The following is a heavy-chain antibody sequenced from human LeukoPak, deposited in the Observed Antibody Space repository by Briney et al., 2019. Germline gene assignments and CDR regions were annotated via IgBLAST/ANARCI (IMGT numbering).Heavy chain of an antibody. D-gene: IGHD1-20*01. CDR3: ARHISGATKELSAFDI. J-gene: IGHJ3*02. CDR1: SSSISNYY. Sequence: SETLSLTCTVSSSSISNYYWSWIRQPPGKGLEWIGYIYYSESTKYNPSLKSRLTISVDTSKNQFSLRLTSVTAADTAVYYCARHISGATKELSAFDIWGQGTMVNVSS. CDR2: IYYSEST. V-gene: IGHV4-59*08.